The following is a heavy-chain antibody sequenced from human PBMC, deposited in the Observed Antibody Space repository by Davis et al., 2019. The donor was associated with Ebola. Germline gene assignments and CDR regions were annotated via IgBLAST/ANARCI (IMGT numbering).Heavy chain of an antibody. CDR2: IIPILGIA. D-gene: IGHD1-26*01. CDR3: AGGIVGATIWFDP. Sequence: SVKVSCKASGGTFSSYTISWVRQAPGQGLEWMGRIIPILGIANYAQKFQGRVTITADKSTSTAYMELSSLRSEDTAVYYCAGGIVGATIWFDPWGQGTLVTVSS. V-gene: IGHV1-69*02. J-gene: IGHJ5*02. CDR1: GGTFSSYT.